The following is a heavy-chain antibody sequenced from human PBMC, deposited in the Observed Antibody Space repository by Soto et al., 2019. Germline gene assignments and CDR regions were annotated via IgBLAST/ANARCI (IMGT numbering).Heavy chain of an antibody. CDR1: GFTFSNYI. J-gene: IGHJ4*02. CDR2: ILHDGNNK. V-gene: IGHV3-30-3*01. D-gene: IGHD3-10*01. Sequence: QVQLVESGGGVVQPGRSLRLSCAASGFTFSNYIMHWVRQAPGKGLEWVAIILHDGNNKYYADSVKGRFTISRDNSKNTMYQQMNSLRTEDTAIYYCARDDEGGSYCDLGYWGQGTLVTVSS. CDR3: ARDDEGGSYCDLGY.